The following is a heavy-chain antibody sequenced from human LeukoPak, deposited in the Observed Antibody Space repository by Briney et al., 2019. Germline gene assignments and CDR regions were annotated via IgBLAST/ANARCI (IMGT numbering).Heavy chain of an antibody. CDR2: IGGDGTT. V-gene: IGHV3-23*01. J-gene: IGHJ4*02. Sequence: GGSLRLSCATSGFTFSNCGMSWVRQAPGKGLQWLSVIGGDGTTYYADSVKGRFTVSRDNSENTLYLQMNSLRAEDTAVYYCTTENYWGQGTLVTVSS. CDR1: GFTFSNCG. CDR3: TTENY.